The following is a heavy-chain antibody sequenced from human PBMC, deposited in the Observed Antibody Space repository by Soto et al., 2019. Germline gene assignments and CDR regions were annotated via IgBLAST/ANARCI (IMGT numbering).Heavy chain of an antibody. CDR2: LTPSGDST. J-gene: IGHJ3*02. CDR1: GFTFSSYW. CDR3: AHPRGYGVFDAYDI. Sequence: PGGSLRLSCAASGFTFSSYWMSWVRQAPGKGLEWVSALTPSGDSTYYADSVKGRFTISRDNSMSALYLQMNSLRVEDTAVYYCAHPRGYGVFDAYDIWGQGTMVTVSS. V-gene: IGHV3-23*01. D-gene: IGHD4-17*01.